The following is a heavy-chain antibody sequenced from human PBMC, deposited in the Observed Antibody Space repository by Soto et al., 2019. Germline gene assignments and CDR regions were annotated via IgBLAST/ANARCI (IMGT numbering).Heavy chain of an antibody. J-gene: IGHJ5*02. Sequence: EVQLVESGGGLVQPGGSLRLSCAASGFTFSSYWMSWVRQAPGKGLEWVDNIKQDGSEKYYVDSVKGRFTISRDNAKNSLYLEMNSLRAEDTAVYYCARALTYYDCWSGYGRAGWFDPWGQGTLVTVSS. CDR2: IKQDGSEK. CDR1: GFTFSSYW. D-gene: IGHD3-3*01. CDR3: ARALTYYDCWSGYGRAGWFDP. V-gene: IGHV3-7*01.